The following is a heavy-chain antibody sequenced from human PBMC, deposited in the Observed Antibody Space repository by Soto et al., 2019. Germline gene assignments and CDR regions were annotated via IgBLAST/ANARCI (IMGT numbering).Heavy chain of an antibody. J-gene: IGHJ4*02. D-gene: IGHD2-2*01. Sequence: AGGSLRLSCAASGFTFSSYGMHWVRQAPGKGLEWVAVISYDGSNKYYADSVKGRFTISRDNSKNTLYLQMNSLRAEDTAVYYCAKPPLGYQLLYYFDYWGQGTLVTVS. CDR2: ISYDGSNK. CDR3: AKPPLGYQLLYYFDY. V-gene: IGHV3-30*18. CDR1: GFTFSSYG.